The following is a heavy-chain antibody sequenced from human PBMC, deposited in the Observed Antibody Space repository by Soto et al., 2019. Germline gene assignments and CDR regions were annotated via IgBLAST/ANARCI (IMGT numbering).Heavy chain of an antibody. V-gene: IGHV3-23*01. CDR2: VSGSSGSK. D-gene: IGHD1-7*01. CDR3: AKDWCSGTTCYCLEN. CDR1: GFTFSSYA. Sequence: EVQLLESGGGLVQPGGSLRLSCAASGFTFSSYAMSWVRQAPGKGLEWVSSVSGSSGSKSYADSVKGRFTTSRDNSKSTVYLQINSLRAEDTAVYFCAKDWCSGTTCYCLENWGQGTLVTVSS. J-gene: IGHJ4*02.